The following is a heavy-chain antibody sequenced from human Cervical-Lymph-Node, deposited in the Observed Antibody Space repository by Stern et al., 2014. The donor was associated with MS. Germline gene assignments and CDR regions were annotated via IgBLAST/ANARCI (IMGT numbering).Heavy chain of an antibody. Sequence: VQLEESGAEVKKPGSSLRVSCQASGDTFSFYAFTWGRLAPGPGLELMGRMLPMFGTTNYAQKFLGRVTIIADEATTTTYLELSTLRSEDTAIYYCARARSSYDSSTHFDYWGQGTQVTVSS. CDR3: ARARSSYDSSTHFDY. V-gene: IGHV1-69*01. D-gene: IGHD3-22*01. CDR2: MLPMFGTT. CDR1: GDTFSFYA. J-gene: IGHJ4*02.